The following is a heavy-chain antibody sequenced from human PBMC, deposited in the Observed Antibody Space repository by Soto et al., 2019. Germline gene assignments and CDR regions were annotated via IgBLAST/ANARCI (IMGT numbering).Heavy chain of an antibody. Sequence: EVQLVESEGGLVQRGGSLRLSCAASGFTFNYYWMHWVRQAPGQGLVWVSHIHSDGSSTTYADSVKGRFTISRDNAKNTLYRQMNSLRAEDTAVYYCARGDKGGCDLWGQGTTFTVSS. CDR3: ARGDKGGCDL. CDR1: GFTFNYYW. V-gene: IGHV3-74*01. D-gene: IGHD2-15*01. CDR2: IHSDGSST. J-gene: IGHJ3*01.